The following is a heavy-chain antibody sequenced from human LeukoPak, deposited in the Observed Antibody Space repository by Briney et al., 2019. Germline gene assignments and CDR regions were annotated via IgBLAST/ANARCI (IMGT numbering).Heavy chain of an antibody. Sequence: ASVKVSCKASGYTLTNYYMHWVRQAPGQGLEWMGIINPSGGSTSYAQKFQGRVTMTRDTSTSTVYMELSSLRSEDTAVYYCARAASVDQLLFGIDYWGQGTLVTVSS. V-gene: IGHV1-46*01. J-gene: IGHJ4*02. CDR3: ARAASVDQLLFGIDY. CDR2: INPSGGST. D-gene: IGHD2-2*01. CDR1: GYTLTNYY.